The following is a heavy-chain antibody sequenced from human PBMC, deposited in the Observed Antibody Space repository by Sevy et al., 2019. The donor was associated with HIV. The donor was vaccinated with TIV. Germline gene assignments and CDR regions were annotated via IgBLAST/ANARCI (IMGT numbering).Heavy chain of an antibody. Sequence: GGSLRLSCAASGFSVSSNYMSWVRQAPGKGPEWVSVLYSGGRISYADSVQGRFTISRDNSKSSLYLQMNTLRAEDTAVYYCARDAGYSVNWYPRFDPWGQGTLVTVSS. CDR2: LYSGGRI. D-gene: IGHD6-13*01. V-gene: IGHV3-53*05. CDR3: ARDAGYSVNWYPRFDP. J-gene: IGHJ5*02. CDR1: GFSVSSNY.